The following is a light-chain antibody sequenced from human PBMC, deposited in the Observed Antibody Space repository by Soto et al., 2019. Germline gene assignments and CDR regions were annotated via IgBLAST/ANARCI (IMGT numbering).Light chain of an antibody. V-gene: IGKV1-12*01. CDR3: QQGKTFPYT. CDR2: HAS. CDR1: QDIGDW. J-gene: IGKJ2*01. Sequence: IHMTQSPSTVSASVGDVINISCRAAQDIGDWLAWYQQRPGEAPKLLIFHASTLHSGVPSRFSGTRSGTIFTLTVSGLQPEDFATYYCQQGKTFPYTFCQGTRLET.